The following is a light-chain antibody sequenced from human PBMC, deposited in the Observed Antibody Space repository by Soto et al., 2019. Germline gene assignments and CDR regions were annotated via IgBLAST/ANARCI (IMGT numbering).Light chain of an antibody. CDR3: SSSTVKKDVL. V-gene: IGLV2-8*01. J-gene: IGLJ2*01. Sequence: QSALTQPLSASGSPGQSVTISCAGTSSDVGAYDSVSWYQQHPGKAPKLMIYEVNKRPSGVPDRFSGSKSGDTASLTVSGLQAEDEADYYCSSSTVKKDVLFGGGTKLTVL. CDR2: EVN. CDR1: SSDVGAYDS.